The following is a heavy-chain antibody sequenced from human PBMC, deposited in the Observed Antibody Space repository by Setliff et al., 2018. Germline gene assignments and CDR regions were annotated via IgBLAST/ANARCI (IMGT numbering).Heavy chain of an antibody. V-gene: IGHV3-7*01. CDR3: ARDVLQFLEWPQYFQH. Sequence: GSLRLSCVVSGFSFSRHWMSWVRQAPGKGLEWVADIKQDGSTKYYLDSVKGRFTISRDNAKRSLYLQMNSLRTEDTAVYYCARDVLQFLEWPQYFQHWGQGTLVTVSS. CDR1: GFSFSRHW. D-gene: IGHD3-3*01. CDR2: IKQDGSTK. J-gene: IGHJ1*01.